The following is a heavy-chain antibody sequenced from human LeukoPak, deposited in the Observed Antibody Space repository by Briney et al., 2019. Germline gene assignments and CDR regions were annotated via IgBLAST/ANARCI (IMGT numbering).Heavy chain of an antibody. J-gene: IGHJ3*02. CDR3: ARDGGSAAAFDI. CDR1: GFTFSSYE. CDR2: ISSSGSTI. D-gene: IGHD3-16*01. V-gene: IGHV3-48*03. Sequence: GGSLRLSCAASGFTFSSYEMNWVRQAPGKGLEWVSYISSSGSTIYYADSVKGRFTISRDNAKNSLYLQMNSLRAEDTAVYYCARDGGSAAAFDIWGQGTMVTVSS.